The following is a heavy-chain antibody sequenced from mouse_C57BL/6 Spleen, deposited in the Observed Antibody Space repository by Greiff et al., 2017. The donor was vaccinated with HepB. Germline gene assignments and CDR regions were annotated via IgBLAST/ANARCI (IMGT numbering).Heavy chain of an antibody. J-gene: IGHJ4*01. CDR3: ARRPYCSSYDGYAMDY. Sequence: EVKLMESGGGLVQPGESLKLSCESNEYEFPSHDMSWVRKTPEKRLELVAAINSDGGSTYYPDTMERRFIISRDNNKKTLYLQMSSLRSEDTALYYCARRPYCSSYDGYAMDYWGQGTSVTVSS. CDR1: EYEFPSHD. D-gene: IGHD1-1*01. CDR2: INSDGGST. V-gene: IGHV5-2*01.